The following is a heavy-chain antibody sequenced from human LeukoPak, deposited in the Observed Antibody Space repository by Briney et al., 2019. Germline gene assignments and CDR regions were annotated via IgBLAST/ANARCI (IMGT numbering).Heavy chain of an antibody. Sequence: GESLKISCEGSGYNFTNYWIGWVRQMPGKGLEWMGRIDTSDSYTNYSPSFQGHVTISADKSISTAYLQWSSLKASDTAMYYCARHPPLYYGSGSYYNYRHWFDHWGQGTLVTVSS. CDR3: ARHPPLYYGSGSYYNYRHWFDH. V-gene: IGHV5-10-1*01. CDR2: IDTSDSYT. J-gene: IGHJ5*02. CDR1: GYNFTNYW. D-gene: IGHD3-10*01.